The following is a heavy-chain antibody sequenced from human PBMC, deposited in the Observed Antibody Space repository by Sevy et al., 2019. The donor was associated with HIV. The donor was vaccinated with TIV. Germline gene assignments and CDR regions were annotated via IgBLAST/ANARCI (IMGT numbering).Heavy chain of an antibody. V-gene: IGHV3-30*18. D-gene: IGHD6-19*01. CDR2: ISYDGSNK. CDR1: GFTFSSYG. CDR3: AKDRQVAVAGFWFDP. J-gene: IGHJ5*02. Sequence: GGSLRLSCAASGFTFSSYGMHWVRQAPGKGLEWVAVISYDGSNKYYADSGKGRFTISRENSKNTLYLQMNSLRAEDTAVYYCAKDRQVAVAGFWFDPWGQGTLVTVSS.